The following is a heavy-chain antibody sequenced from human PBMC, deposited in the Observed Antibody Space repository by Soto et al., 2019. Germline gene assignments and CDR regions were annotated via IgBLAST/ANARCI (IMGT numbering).Heavy chain of an antibody. CDR1: SGSIFTTNW. CDR3: ARKPDVATAKVGGGYVFDV. D-gene: IGHD3-16*01. V-gene: IGHV4-4*02. CDR2: IYHSGSP. Sequence: QVQLQESGPGLVKPSGTLSLTCAASSGSIFTTNWWSWVRQSPGRGLQWIGDIYHSGSPKYNPSLKSSVRISIDTSKDRFFLNLTSVTAAETAVYYCARKPDVATAKVGGGYVFDVWGQGTMVTVSS. J-gene: IGHJ3*01.